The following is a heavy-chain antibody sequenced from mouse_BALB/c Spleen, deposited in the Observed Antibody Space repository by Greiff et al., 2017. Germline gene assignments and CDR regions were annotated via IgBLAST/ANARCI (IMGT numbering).Heavy chain of an antibody. V-gene: IGHV5-12-2*01. J-gene: IGHJ2*01. D-gene: IGHD1-1*01. CDR3: ARVSYYYGLDY. Sequence: EVKLVESGGGLVQPGGSLKLSCAASGFTFSSYTMSWVRQTPEKRLEWVAYISNGGGSTYYPDTVKGRFTISRDNAKNTLYLQMSSLKSEDTAMYYCARVSYYYGLDYWGQGTTLTVSS. CDR2: ISNGGGST. CDR1: GFTFSSYT.